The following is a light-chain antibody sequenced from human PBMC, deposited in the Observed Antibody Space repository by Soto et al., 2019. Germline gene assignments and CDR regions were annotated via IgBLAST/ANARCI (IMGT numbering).Light chain of an antibody. J-gene: IGLJ2*01. CDR3: AAWDDSLSGVV. V-gene: IGLV1-47*01. Sequence: QTVVTQPPSASGTPGQRVTISCSGSSSNIGSNYVFWYQHLPGTAPKLLIYRNNQRPSGVPDRFSGSKSGTSASLAISGLRSEDETDYYCAAWDDSLSGVVSGGGTKVTVL. CDR1: SSNIGSNY. CDR2: RNN.